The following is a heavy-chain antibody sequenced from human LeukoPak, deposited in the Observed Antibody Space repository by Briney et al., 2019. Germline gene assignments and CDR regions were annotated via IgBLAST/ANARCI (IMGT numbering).Heavy chain of an antibody. CDR1: GFTFSSYN. CDR2: ISSSSSTI. J-gene: IGHJ6*02. Sequence: PGGSLRLSCAASGFTFSSYNMNWVRQAPGKGLEWVSYISSSSSTIYYADSVKGRFTISRDNAKNSLYLQMNSLRAEDTAVYYCARTGDGSGSSYYYYYGMDVWGQGTTVTVSS. V-gene: IGHV3-48*04. D-gene: IGHD3-10*01. CDR3: ARTGDGSGSSYYYYYGMDV.